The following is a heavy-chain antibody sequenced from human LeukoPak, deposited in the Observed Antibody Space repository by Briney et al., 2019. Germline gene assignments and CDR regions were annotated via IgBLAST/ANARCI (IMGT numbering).Heavy chain of an antibody. Sequence: GGSLRLSCAASGFTVSSNYMNWVRQAPGKGLEWVSVIHGGGNIYYADSVKGRFTISRDNSKNTLYLQMNSLRAEDTAVYYCARGAGYNYPYYFDYWGQGTLVTVSS. J-gene: IGHJ4*02. CDR3: ARGAGYNYPYYFDY. V-gene: IGHV3-53*01. D-gene: IGHD5-24*01. CDR2: IHGGGNI. CDR1: GFTVSSNY.